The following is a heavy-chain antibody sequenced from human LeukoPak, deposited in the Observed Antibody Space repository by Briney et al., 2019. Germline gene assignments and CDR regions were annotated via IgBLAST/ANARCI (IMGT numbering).Heavy chain of an antibody. V-gene: IGHV3-53*01. CDR1: GFTVRSNY. Sequence: QPGGSLRLSCAASGFTVRSNYMIWVRQAPGKGLEWVSVIYSGGSTYYADSVKGRFTISRDNSKNTLYLQMNSLRAEDTAVYYCARARNGGDFDYWGQGTLVTVSS. J-gene: IGHJ4*02. D-gene: IGHD3-16*01. CDR3: ARARNGGDFDY. CDR2: IYSGGST.